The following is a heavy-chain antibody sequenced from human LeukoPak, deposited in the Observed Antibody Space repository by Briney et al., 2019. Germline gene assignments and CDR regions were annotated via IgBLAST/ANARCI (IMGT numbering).Heavy chain of an antibody. Sequence: GRSLRLSCAASGFTFSSYGMHWVRQAPGKGLEWVAVIWYDGSNKYYADSVKGRFTISRDNSKNTLYLQMNSLRAEDTAVYYCARDGLRSGDYTTYFDYWGQGTLVTVSS. CDR2: IWYDGSNK. D-gene: IGHD4-17*01. V-gene: IGHV3-33*01. J-gene: IGHJ4*02. CDR1: GFTFSSYG. CDR3: ARDGLRSGDYTTYFDY.